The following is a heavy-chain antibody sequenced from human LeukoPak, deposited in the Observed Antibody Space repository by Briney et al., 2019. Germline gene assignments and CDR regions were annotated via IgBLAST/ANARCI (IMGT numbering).Heavy chain of an antibody. V-gene: IGHV3-48*01. J-gene: IGHJ5*02. D-gene: IGHD4-17*01. CDR3: AKGRTTVSASDP. CDR2: ISSSTSTI. Sequence: PGGSLRLSCAASGFSFSSYSMNWVRQAPGKGLEWVSYISSSTSTIYYADSVKGRFTISRDNSKNTLYLQMNSLRAEDTAVYYCAKGRTTVSASDPWGQGTLVTVSS. CDR1: GFSFSSYS.